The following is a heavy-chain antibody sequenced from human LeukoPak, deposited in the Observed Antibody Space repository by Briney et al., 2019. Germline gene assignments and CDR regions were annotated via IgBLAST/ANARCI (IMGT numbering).Heavy chain of an antibody. Sequence: SQTLSLTCAISGDSVTSNSAAWNWLRQSPSRGLEWLGRTYYRSKWYNDYAVSVKSRITINPDTSKNQFSLQLNSVTPEDTAVYYCARGPTREDAFDIWGQGTMVTVSS. CDR2: TYYRSKWYN. CDR1: GDSVTSNSAA. V-gene: IGHV6-1*01. J-gene: IGHJ3*02. CDR3: ARGPTREDAFDI.